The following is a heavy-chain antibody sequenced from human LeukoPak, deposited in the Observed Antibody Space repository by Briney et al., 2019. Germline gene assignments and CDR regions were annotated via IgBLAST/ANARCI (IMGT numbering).Heavy chain of an antibody. CDR1: GFTFSTNS. V-gene: IGHV3-21*01. CDR3: ARANYYDSSGYPPPMDV. D-gene: IGHD3-22*01. J-gene: IGHJ6*04. Sequence: GGSLRLSCAVSGFTFSTNSMDWVRQAPGKGLEWVSSIISGSSYIYYADSVKGRFTISRDNAKNSLYLQMNSLRAEDTAVYYCARANYYDSSGYPPPMDVWGKGTTVTISS. CDR2: IISGSSYI.